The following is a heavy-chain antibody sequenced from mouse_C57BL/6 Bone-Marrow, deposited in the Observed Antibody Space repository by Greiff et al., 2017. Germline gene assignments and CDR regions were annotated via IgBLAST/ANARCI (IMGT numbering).Heavy chain of an antibody. J-gene: IGHJ2*01. Sequence: DVKLVESGGDLVKPGGSLKLSCAASGFTFSSYGMSWVRQTPDKRLEWVATISSGGSYTYYPDSVKGRFTISRDNAKNTLYLQMSSLKSDDTAMYYCAVSPITTVVAFDYWGQGTTLPVSS. CDR2: ISSGGSYT. D-gene: IGHD1-1*01. CDR1: GFTFSSYG. V-gene: IGHV5-6*02. CDR3: AVSPITTVVAFDY.